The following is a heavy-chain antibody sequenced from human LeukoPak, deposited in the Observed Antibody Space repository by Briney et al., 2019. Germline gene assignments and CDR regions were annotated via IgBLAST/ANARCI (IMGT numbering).Heavy chain of an antibody. Sequence: ASVKVSCKASGYTFTTYAISWVRQAPGQGLEWMGWISAYNGNTNYAQKLQGRVTMTTDTSTSTAYRELRSLRSDDTAVYYCASCHDDTWIQLWLLGHAGKGAYYMDVWGKGTTVTVSS. V-gene: IGHV1-18*01. CDR3: ASCHDDTWIQLWLLGHAGKGAYYMDV. CDR2: ISAYNGNT. D-gene: IGHD5-18*01. J-gene: IGHJ6*03. CDR1: GYTFTTYA.